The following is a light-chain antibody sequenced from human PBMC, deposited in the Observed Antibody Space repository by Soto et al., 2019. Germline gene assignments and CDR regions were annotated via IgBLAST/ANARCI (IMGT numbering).Light chain of an antibody. V-gene: IGKV1-9*01. Sequence: DIQLTQSPSFLSASVGDRVTITCRASQGLSSDLAWYQQKPGKAPKLLIYAASTLQSGVPSRFSGSGSGTEFTLTISSLQPEDFATYYCQQLNSYPITFGQATRLEIK. J-gene: IGKJ5*01. CDR1: QGLSSD. CDR2: AAS. CDR3: QQLNSYPIT.